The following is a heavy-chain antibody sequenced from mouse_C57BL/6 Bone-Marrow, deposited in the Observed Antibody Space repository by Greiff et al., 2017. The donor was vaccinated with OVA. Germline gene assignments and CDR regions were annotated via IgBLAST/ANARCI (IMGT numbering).Heavy chain of an antibody. V-gene: IGHV8-8*01. CDR1: GFSLSTFGMG. CDR3: ARDDGSGARDY. D-gene: IGHD1-1*01. CDR2: IWWGDVK. J-gene: IGHJ4*01. Sequence: QVTLKESGPGILQPSQTLSLTCSFSGFSLSTFGMGVGWIRPPPGMGLAWLAHIWWGDVKYYNPALKSRLTISKDTSKNQVFLKSANVDTADTATYYCARDDGSGARDYWGQGTSGTVSA.